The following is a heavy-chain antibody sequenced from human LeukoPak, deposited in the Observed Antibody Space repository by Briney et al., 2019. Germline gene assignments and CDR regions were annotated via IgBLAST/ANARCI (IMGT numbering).Heavy chain of an antibody. CDR3: ARVTSGYYDY. D-gene: IGHD3-22*01. J-gene: IGHJ4*02. Sequence: ASVKVSCKASGYTFISYYIHWVRQAPGQGLEWMGIINPSGGSTTYAQKFQGRVTMTRDTSTSTVYMELSSLRSEDTAVYYCARVTSGYYDYWGQGTLVTVSS. CDR2: INPSGGST. V-gene: IGHV1-46*01. CDR1: GYTFISYY.